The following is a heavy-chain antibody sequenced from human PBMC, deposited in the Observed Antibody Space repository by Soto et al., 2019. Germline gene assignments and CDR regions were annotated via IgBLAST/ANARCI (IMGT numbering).Heavy chain of an antibody. J-gene: IGHJ5*02. V-gene: IGHV3-30*18. Sequence: GGSLRLSCAASGFTFSSYGMHWVRQAPGKGLEWVAVISYDGSNKYYADSVKGRFTISRDNSKNTLYLQMNSLRAEDTAVYYCAKISPKDADIIPADPWGQGTLVTVSS. CDR3: AKISPKDADIIPADP. D-gene: IGHD2-21*01. CDR1: GFTFSSYG. CDR2: ISYDGSNK.